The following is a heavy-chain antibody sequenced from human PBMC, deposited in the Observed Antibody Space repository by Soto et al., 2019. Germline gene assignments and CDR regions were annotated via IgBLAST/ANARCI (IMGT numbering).Heavy chain of an antibody. J-gene: IGHJ4*02. CDR3: ASGKSRYHFGLDY. D-gene: IGHD3-3*01. CDR1: GGSFSGYY. Sequence: PSETLSLTCAVYGGSFSGYYWSWIRQPPGKGLEWIGEINHSGSTNYNPSLKSRVTISVDTSKNQFSLKLSSVTAADTAVYYCASGKSRYHFGLDYWGQGTLVTVSS. V-gene: IGHV4-34*01. CDR2: INHSGST.